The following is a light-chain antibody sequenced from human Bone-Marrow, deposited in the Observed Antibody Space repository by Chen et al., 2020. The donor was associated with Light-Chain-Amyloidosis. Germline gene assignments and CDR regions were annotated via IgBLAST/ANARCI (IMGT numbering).Light chain of an antibody. Sequence: DVQLTQSPSALSASVGDRVTITCRASQSISNYLNWYQQIPGKAPKLLIYHASRLQSGVPSRFSGRGSETDFTLTISILQPEDFATYYCQQSYSTPYTFGQGTKLDIK. CDR2: HAS. V-gene: IGKV1-39*01. CDR1: QSISNY. J-gene: IGKJ2*01. CDR3: QQSYSTPYT.